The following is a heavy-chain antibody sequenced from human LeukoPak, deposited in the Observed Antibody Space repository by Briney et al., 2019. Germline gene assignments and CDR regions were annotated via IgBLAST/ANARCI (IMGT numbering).Heavy chain of an antibody. D-gene: IGHD3-10*01. CDR3: ARDTGSGDAFDI. CDR1: GFTFSSYG. J-gene: IGHJ3*02. Sequence: GGSLRLSCAASGFTFSSYGMHWVRQAPGKGLEWVANIEQDGSDKYYVDSVKGRFTISRDNSKNSLYLQMNSLRAEDTAVYYCARDTGSGDAFDIWGQGTMVTVSS. CDR2: IEQDGSDK. V-gene: IGHV3-7*01.